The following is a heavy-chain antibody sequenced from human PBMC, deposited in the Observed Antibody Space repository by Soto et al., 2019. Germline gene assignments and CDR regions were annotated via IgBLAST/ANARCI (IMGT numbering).Heavy chain of an antibody. CDR2: IYHSGST. CDR1: GGSISSGGYS. J-gene: IGHJ4*02. CDR3: AAGGGLPRYY. D-gene: IGHD5-12*01. V-gene: IGHV4-30-2*01. Sequence: SETLSLTCAVSGGSISSGGYSWSWIRQPPGKGLEWIGYIYHSGSTYYNPSLKSRVTISVDRSKNQFSLKLSSVTSADTAVYYCAAGGGLPRYYWGQGTLVTVSS.